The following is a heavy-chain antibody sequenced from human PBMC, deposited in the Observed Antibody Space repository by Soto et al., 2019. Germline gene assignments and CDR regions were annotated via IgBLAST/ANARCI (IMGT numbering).Heavy chain of an antibody. Sequence: EVQVVESGGGLNQSGGSLRLSCAASGFTVSSNYMSWVRQAPGKGLEWVSIIYSGGSTYYADSVKGRFTISRDNSKNTLYLQMNSLRAEDTAVYYCARSPYCSRTSCYLYFDYWGQGTLVTVSS. J-gene: IGHJ4*02. V-gene: IGHV3-53*01. CDR3: ARSPYCSRTSCYLYFDY. CDR1: GFTVSSNY. D-gene: IGHD2-2*01. CDR2: IYSGGST.